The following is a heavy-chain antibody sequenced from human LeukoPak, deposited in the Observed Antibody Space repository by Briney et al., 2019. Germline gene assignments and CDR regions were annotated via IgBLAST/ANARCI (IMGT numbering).Heavy chain of an antibody. V-gene: IGHV1-46*01. Sequence: VASVKVSCKASGYTFSTYYMHWVRQAPGQGLEWVGIINPRGGDTNYAQKFQGRVTMTRDTSTSTVYMELSSLRSEDTAVYYCARVRSGDYFGSGSYFGYWGQGTLVTVSS. D-gene: IGHD3-10*01. J-gene: IGHJ4*02. CDR3: ARVRSGDYFGSGSYFGY. CDR1: GYTFSTYY. CDR2: INPRGGDT.